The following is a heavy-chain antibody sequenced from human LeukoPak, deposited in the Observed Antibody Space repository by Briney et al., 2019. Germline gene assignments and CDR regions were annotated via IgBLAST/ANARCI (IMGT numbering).Heavy chain of an antibody. V-gene: IGHV1-2*02. CDR2: INPNSGGT. CDR3: ARDRPRIAVAGGGPYYFDY. J-gene: IGHJ4*02. D-gene: IGHD6-19*01. Sequence: APVKVSCKASGYTFTGYYMHWVRQAPGQGLEWMGWINPNSGGTNYAQKFQGRVTMTRDTSISTAYMELSRLRSDDTAVYYCARDRPRIAVAGGGPYYFDYWGQRTLVTVSS. CDR1: GYTFTGYY.